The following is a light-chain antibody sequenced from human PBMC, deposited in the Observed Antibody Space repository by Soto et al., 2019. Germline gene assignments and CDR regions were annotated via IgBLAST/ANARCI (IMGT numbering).Light chain of an antibody. CDR2: SSS. CDR1: QSISNF. V-gene: IGKV1-39*01. Sequence: DIQLTQSPSSLSASVGDRVTITCRASQSISNFLNWYQQRPGQAPKLLISSSSNVQSGVPSRFSGRGSGTDFTLTISGLQPEDAASYCCQQSYNTPRTFCQGTKVDIK. J-gene: IGKJ1*01. CDR3: QQSYNTPRT.